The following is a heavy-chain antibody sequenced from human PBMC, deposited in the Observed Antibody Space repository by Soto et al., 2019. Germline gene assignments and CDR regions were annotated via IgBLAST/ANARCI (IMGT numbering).Heavy chain of an antibody. CDR2: IYWDDDK. D-gene: IGHD3-3*01. CDR1: GFSLSTSGAG. J-gene: IGHJ4*02. V-gene: IGHV2-5*02. CDR3: AHSRIKIFGVVTADFDY. Sequence: SGPTLVNPTQTLTLTCTFSGFSLSTSGAGVGWIRQPPGKALEWLALIYWDDDKRYSPSLKSRLTITKDTSKNQVVLTMTNMDPVDTASYYCAHSRIKIFGVVTADFDYWGQGTLVTVSS.